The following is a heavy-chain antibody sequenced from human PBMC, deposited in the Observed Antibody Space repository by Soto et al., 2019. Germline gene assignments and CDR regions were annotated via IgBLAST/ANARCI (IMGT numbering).Heavy chain of an antibody. V-gene: IGHV1-69*02. J-gene: IGHJ4*02. D-gene: IGHD4-17*01. CDR2: IIPMFGIA. CDR3: ARGYGDSHDY. CDR1: GGTFSSYT. Sequence: QVQLVQSGAEVKKTGSSVKVSCKASGGTFSSYTISWVRQAPGQGLEWMGRIIPMFGIANYVQKFQGRVTITADKSTSTAYMERSSLRSEDTAVYYCARGYGDSHDYWGQGTLVTVSS.